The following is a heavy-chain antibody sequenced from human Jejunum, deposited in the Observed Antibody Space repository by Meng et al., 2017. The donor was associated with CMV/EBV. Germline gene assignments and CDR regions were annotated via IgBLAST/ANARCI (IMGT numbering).Heavy chain of an antibody. J-gene: IGHJ4*02. CDR2: IKYTGRI. Sequence: QVQLQESGAGLVKPSETLPLTHTFSRVSNTPDYLTWIRQAPGKGLDWIGYIKYTGRIQFNPSLRGRVTMSLDMSKNQSSLKLNSVTAADTAVYYCARIPDIRGWPFDYWGRGTLVTVSS. CDR3: ARIPDIRGWPFDY. CDR1: RVSNTPDY. V-gene: IGHV4-59*01. D-gene: IGHD6-19*01.